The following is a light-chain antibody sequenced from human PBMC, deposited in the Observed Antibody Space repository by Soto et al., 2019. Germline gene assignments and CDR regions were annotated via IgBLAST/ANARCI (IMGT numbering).Light chain of an antibody. J-gene: IGKJ5*01. CDR2: AAS. CDR1: QGINNY. Sequence: DIQLTQSPSFLSASVGDRVTITCRASQGINNYLAWYQQKPGKAPKLLIYAASTLKSGVPSRFSGSGSGTEFTLTISSLQHEDFSTYYCQRLINYPLTFGQGTRLEIK. CDR3: QRLINYPLT. V-gene: IGKV1-9*01.